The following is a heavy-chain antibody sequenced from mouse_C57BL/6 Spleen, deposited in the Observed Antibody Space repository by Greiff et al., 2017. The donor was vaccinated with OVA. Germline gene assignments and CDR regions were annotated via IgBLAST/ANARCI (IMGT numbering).Heavy chain of an antibody. D-gene: IGHD2-4*01. Sequence: EVQLVESGGGLVQPGGSLSLSCAASGFTFTDYYMSWVRQPPGKALEWLGFIRNKANGYTTEYSASVKGRFTISRDNSQSILYLQMNALRAEDSATYYCARYMRDYDYDGWFAYWGQGTLVTVSA. J-gene: IGHJ3*01. CDR2: IRNKANGYTT. V-gene: IGHV7-3*01. CDR3: ARYMRDYDYDGWFAY. CDR1: GFTFTDYY.